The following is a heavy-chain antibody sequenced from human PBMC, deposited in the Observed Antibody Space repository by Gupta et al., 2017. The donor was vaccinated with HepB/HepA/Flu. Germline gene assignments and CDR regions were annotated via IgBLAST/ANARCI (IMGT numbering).Heavy chain of an antibody. J-gene: IGHJ4*01. CDR2: IYYSGNT. D-gene: IGHD4-17*01. Sequence: QLQLQESGPGLVKPSETMSLTYTVPGGSISMSSYYWGWLRQSPGKRLQWIGSIYYSGNTYYNPSLKSRITISVDTSKNQFSLKLNSVTAADTAVYYCARPSYVDYLFAFDYWGHGTPVIVSS. V-gene: IGHV4-39*01. CDR1: GGSISMSSYY. CDR3: ARPSYVDYLFAFDY.